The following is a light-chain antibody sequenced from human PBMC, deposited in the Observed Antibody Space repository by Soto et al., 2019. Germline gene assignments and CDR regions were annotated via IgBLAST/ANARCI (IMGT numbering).Light chain of an antibody. CDR3: QQYGGSPYT. CDR1: QSVSSSY. Sequence: EIVLTQSPGILSLSPGERATLSCRTSQSVSSSYLAWYQQKPGQAPRLLIYGASNRATGIPDRFSGSGSGTDFTLTISRLEPEDFAVYYCQQYGGSPYTFGQGTKLEIK. CDR2: GAS. V-gene: IGKV3-20*01. J-gene: IGKJ2*01.